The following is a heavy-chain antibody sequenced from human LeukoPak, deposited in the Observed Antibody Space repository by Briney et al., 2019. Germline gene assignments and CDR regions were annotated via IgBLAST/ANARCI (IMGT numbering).Heavy chain of an antibody. CDR2: ISAYNSNT. V-gene: IGHV1-18*03. Sequence: ASVKVSCKASGYTFTSYGTNWVRQAPGQGLEGMGWISAYNSNTHYAQKLQGRVTMTTDTSTSTAYMELSSLRSEDMAVYYCARGGTYYYGSGSQTHFDYWGQGTLVTVSS. J-gene: IGHJ4*02. CDR1: GYTFTSYG. CDR3: ARGGTYYYGSGSQTHFDY. D-gene: IGHD3-10*01.